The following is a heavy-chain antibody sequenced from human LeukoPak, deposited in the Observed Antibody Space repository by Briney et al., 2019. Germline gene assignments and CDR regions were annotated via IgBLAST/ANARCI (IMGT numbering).Heavy chain of an antibody. CDR1: GYTFTSYG. J-gene: IGHJ4*02. CDR3: ARVTIFGVVLDY. Sequence: ASVKVSRKASGYTFTSYGISWVRQAPGQGLEWMGWISAYNGNTNYAQKLQGRVTMTTDTSTSTAYMELRSLRSDDTAVYYCARVTIFGVVLDYWGQGTLVTVSS. V-gene: IGHV1-18*01. CDR2: ISAYNGNT. D-gene: IGHD3-3*01.